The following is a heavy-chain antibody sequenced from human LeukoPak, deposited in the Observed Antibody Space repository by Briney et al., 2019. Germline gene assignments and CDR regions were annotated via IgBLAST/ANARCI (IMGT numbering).Heavy chain of an antibody. V-gene: IGHV4-39*01. Sequence: PETLSLTCTVSGASISSRNYYWDWIRQPPGKGLEWIGSIYFSGSTYYNPSLKSRVTISVDTSKNQFSLKLSSVTAADTAVYYCARHGVSTGWSLYNWFDPWGQGTLVTVSS. CDR3: ARHGVSTGWSLYNWFDP. CDR2: IYFSGST. CDR1: GASISSRNYY. J-gene: IGHJ5*02. D-gene: IGHD6-19*01.